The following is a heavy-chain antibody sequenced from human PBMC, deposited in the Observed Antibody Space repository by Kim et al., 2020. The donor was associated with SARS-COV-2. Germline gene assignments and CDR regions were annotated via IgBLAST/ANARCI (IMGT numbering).Heavy chain of an antibody. CDR3: ARQGGVATKKYYYYYGMDV. CDR1: GYSFTSYW. D-gene: IGHD5-12*01. J-gene: IGHJ6*02. CDR2: IYPGDSDT. Sequence: GESLKISCKGSGYSFTSYWIGWVRQMPGKGLEWMGIIYPGDSDTRYSPSFQGQVTISADKSISTAYLQWSSLKASDTAMYYCARQGGVATKKYYYYYGMDVWGQGTTVTVSS. V-gene: IGHV5-51*01.